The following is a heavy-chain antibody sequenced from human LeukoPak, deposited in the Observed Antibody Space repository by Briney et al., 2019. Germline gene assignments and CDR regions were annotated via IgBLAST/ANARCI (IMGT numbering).Heavy chain of an antibody. D-gene: IGHD3-22*01. Sequence: PGGSLRLSCAASGFTVSSNYMGWVRQAPGKGLEWVSVIYSGGSTYYADSVKGRFTISRDNSKNTLYLQMNSLRAEDTAVYYCARDKAYYYDSSGSAGDAFDIWGQGTMVTVSS. J-gene: IGHJ3*02. CDR1: GFTVSSNY. V-gene: IGHV3-53*01. CDR3: ARDKAYYYDSSGSAGDAFDI. CDR2: IYSGGST.